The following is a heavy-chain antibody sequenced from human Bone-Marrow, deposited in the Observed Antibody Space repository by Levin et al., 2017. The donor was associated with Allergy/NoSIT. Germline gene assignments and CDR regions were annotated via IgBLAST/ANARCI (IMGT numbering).Heavy chain of an antibody. V-gene: IGHV4-30-2*01. CDR1: GGSISSGGYS. J-gene: IGHJ4*02. D-gene: IGHD5-18*01. CDR2: IYLSGST. CDR3: ARVAGYSFGYYFDH. Sequence: SETLSLTCAVSGGSISSGGYSWSWIRQPPGKGLEWIGNIYLSGSTNDNPSLKSRVTISVDRSKNQISLKLSSVTAADTAVYYCARVAGYSFGYYFDHWGQGTLVTVSS.